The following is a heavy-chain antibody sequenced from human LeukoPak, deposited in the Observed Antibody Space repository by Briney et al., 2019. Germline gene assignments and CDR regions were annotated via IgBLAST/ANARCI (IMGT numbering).Heavy chain of an antibody. CDR3: AREVLWFGDPRCWFDP. Sequence: TSETLSLTCAVYGGSFSGYYWSWIRQPPGKGLEWIGEINHSGSTNYNPSLKSRVTISVDTSKNQFSLKLSSVTAADTVVYYCAREVLWFGDPRCWFDPWGQGTLVTVSS. CDR2: INHSGST. J-gene: IGHJ5*02. V-gene: IGHV4-34*01. CDR1: GGSFSGYY. D-gene: IGHD3-10*01.